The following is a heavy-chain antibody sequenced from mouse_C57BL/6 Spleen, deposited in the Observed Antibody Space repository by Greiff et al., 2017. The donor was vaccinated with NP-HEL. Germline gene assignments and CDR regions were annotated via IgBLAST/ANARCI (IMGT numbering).Heavy chain of an antibody. Sequence: QVQLKESGPGLVQPSQSLSITCTVSGFSLTSYGVHWVRQSPGKGLEWLGVIWSGGSTDYNAAFISRLSISKDNSKSQVFFKMNSLQADDTAIYYCARGDGYDGFAYWGQGTLVTVSA. CDR1: GFSLTSYG. D-gene: IGHD2-2*01. CDR3: ARGDGYDGFAY. CDR2: IWSGGST. J-gene: IGHJ3*01. V-gene: IGHV2-2*01.